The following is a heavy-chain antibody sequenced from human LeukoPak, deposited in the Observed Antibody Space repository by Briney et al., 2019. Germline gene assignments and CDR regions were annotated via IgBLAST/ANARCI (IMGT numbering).Heavy chain of an antibody. CDR3: AKVVGGDCCGDC. CDR1: GFTFSSYG. CDR2: ISYDGSNK. V-gene: IGHV3-30*18. J-gene: IGHJ4*02. Sequence: GGSLRLSCAASGFTFSSYGMHWVRQAPGKGLEWVAVISYDGSNKYYADSVKGRFTISRDNSKNTLYLQMNSLRAEDTAVYYCAKVVGGDCCGDCWGQGTLVTVSS. D-gene: IGHD2-21*01.